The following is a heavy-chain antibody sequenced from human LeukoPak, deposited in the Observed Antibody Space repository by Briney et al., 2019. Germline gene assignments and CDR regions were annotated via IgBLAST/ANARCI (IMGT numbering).Heavy chain of an antibody. V-gene: IGHV3-23*01. CDR2: ISGNGDIT. Sequence: GGSLRLSCAASGFTFSSAVMAWVRQSPGKGLEWVASISGNGDITYYTDSVKGRFAISRDNSRNTLFLQLSGLTFDDTAIYYCAKVDIVGSRKPGMDVWGQGTTVTVSS. CDR3: AKVDIVGSRKPGMDV. J-gene: IGHJ6*02. CDR1: GFTFSSAV. D-gene: IGHD2-21*01.